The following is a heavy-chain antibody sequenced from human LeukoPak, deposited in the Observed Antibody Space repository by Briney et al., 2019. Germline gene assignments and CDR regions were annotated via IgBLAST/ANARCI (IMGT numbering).Heavy chain of an antibody. V-gene: IGHV4-59*01. CDR2: VYYSGTT. J-gene: IGHJ6*04. Sequence: SETLSLTCTISGGSIGSYYWSWIRQTPGNGLEWIGYVYYSGTTNYNPSLQSRVTMSVDTSKNQFSLNLTSVTAADTAQYYCAADYSNYVPEVWGKGTTVIVSS. CDR3: AADYSNYVPEV. D-gene: IGHD4-11*01. CDR1: GGSIGSYY.